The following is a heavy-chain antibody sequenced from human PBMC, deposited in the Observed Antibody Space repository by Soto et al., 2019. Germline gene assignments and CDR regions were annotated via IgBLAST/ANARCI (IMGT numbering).Heavy chain of an antibody. V-gene: IGHV4-34*01. CDR2: VNHSGKT. J-gene: IGHJ4*02. CDR1: GGSFINYS. D-gene: IGHD3-3*01. CDR3: AAMYYDFWSATLNSAY. Sequence: SETLSLTCAVYGGSFINYSYSWIRQAPGKGLEWIGEVNHSGKTDYNPSLKSRGTISVDTSKNQFSLKLISVTAADTALYYCAAMYYDFWSATLNSAYWGQGTPVTVSS.